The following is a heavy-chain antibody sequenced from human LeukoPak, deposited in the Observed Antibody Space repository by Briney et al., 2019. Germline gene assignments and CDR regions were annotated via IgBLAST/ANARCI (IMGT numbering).Heavy chain of an antibody. D-gene: IGHD6-19*01. J-gene: IGHJ4*02. CDR3: ARDGAGTQFGFDY. Sequence: GGSLRLSCAASGFTFSSYSMNWVRQAPGKGLEWVSSISSSTPYIFYADSVKGRFTISRDSAKNSLYLQMNSLRAEDTAVYYCARDGAGTQFGFDYWGQGTLVTVSS. CDR2: ISSSTPYI. CDR1: GFTFSSYS. V-gene: IGHV3-21*01.